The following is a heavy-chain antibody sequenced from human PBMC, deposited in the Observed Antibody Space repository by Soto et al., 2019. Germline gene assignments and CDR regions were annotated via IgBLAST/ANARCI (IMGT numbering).Heavy chain of an antibody. Sequence: QLQLQESGPGLVKPSETLSLTCTVSGGSISSSSYYWGWIRQPPGQGLEWIGSIYYSGSTYYNPSLKSRVTISVDTSKNQFSLKLSSVTAADTAVYYCASLRFPRWFDPWGQGTLVTVSS. V-gene: IGHV4-39*01. CDR2: IYYSGST. CDR1: GGSISSSSYY. CDR3: ASLRFPRWFDP. J-gene: IGHJ5*02. D-gene: IGHD3-3*01.